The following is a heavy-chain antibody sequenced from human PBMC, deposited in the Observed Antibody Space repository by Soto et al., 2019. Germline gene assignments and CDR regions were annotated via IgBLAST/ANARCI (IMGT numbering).Heavy chain of an antibody. Sequence: EVQLVESARGLVQPGGSLRLSCAASGFSFSSYSMNWVRQAPGKGLEWVSYISSSSSTIYYADSVKGRFTISRDNVKNSLYLQMNSLSDEDTAVYYCARGGSVWLLVFDHWGQGTLVTVSS. CDR3: ARGGSVWLLVFDH. CDR2: ISSSSSTI. V-gene: IGHV3-48*02. CDR1: GFSFSSYS. J-gene: IGHJ4*02. D-gene: IGHD6-19*01.